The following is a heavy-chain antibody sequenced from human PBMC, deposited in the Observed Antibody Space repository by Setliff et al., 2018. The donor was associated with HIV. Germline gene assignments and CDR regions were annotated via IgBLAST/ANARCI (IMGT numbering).Heavy chain of an antibody. Sequence: ASVKVSCKASGYNFTTYYLHWVRQAPGKGLEWMGRLDPDDGEVLPRQRFLGRLTIIADTSAKTAHMELGGLTADETAVYYCARDLPSFSNWGFSPFTLDVWGHVWGQGTAVTVSS. J-gene: IGHJ6*02. V-gene: IGHV1-69-2*01. D-gene: IGHD7-27*01. CDR3: ARDLPSFSNWGFSPFTLDVWGHV. CDR1: GYNFTTYY. CDR2: LDPDDGEV.